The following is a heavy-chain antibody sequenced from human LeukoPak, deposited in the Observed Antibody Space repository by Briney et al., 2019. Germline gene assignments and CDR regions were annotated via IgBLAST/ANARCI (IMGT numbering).Heavy chain of an antibody. V-gene: IGHV4-4*09. CDR2: IYTSGST. CDR1: GGPISGYS. J-gene: IGHJ4*02. D-gene: IGHD6-6*01. CDR3: ARLGIEARGYFDY. Sequence: PSETLSLTCIVSGGPISGYSWSWIRQPPGKGLEWIGYIYTSGSTSYNPSPKSRATISVDTSKNQFSLKLNSVTAADTAVYYCARLGIEARGYFDYWGQGTLVTVSS.